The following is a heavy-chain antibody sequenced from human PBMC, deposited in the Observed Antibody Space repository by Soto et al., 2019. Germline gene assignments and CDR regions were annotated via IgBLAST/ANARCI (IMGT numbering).Heavy chain of an antibody. CDR1: GFTFSTYS. V-gene: IGHV3-21*01. Sequence: GGSLGLSCVGSGFTFSTYSINWVRKAPGKGLEWVSSISSRSDIYYADSVKGRFTISRDNAKNSVSLQMNSLRAEDTAVYYCAREYTAWPLAYGLDVWGQGTTVTVSS. J-gene: IGHJ6*02. CDR2: ISSRSDI. D-gene: IGHD2-2*02. CDR3: AREYTAWPLAYGLDV.